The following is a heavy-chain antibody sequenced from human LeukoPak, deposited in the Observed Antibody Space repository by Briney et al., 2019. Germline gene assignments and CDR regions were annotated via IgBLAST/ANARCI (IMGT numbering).Heavy chain of an antibody. V-gene: IGHV3-23*01. CDR1: GFTFSNYA. Sequence: GGSLRLSCEVSGFTFSNYAINWVRQAPGKGLEWVSAISSSGDSTYYADSVKGRFTISRDNSKNTMFLQMNSLRAEDTAVYYCAKGDCGGACYFDYWGQGTLVTVSS. CDR2: ISSSGDST. J-gene: IGHJ4*02. CDR3: AKGDCGGACYFDY. D-gene: IGHD2-21*02.